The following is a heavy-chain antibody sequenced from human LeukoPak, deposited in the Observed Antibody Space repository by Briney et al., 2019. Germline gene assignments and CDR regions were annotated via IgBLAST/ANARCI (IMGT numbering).Heavy chain of an antibody. Sequence: GASVKVSCTASGYTFTSYYMHWVRQAPGQGLEWMGIINPSGGSTSYARKFQGRVTMTRDASTSTVYMELSSLRSEDTAVYYCARVGYSNYGPYYFDYWGQGTLVTVSS. V-gene: IGHV1-46*01. CDR3: ARVGYSNYGPYYFDY. D-gene: IGHD4-11*01. CDR2: INPSGGST. CDR1: GYTFTSYY. J-gene: IGHJ4*02.